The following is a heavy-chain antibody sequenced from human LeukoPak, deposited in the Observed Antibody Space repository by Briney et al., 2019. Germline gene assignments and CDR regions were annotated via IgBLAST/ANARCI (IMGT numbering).Heavy chain of an antibody. D-gene: IGHD3-3*01. CDR2: IYHTGST. CDR1: SYSISRGYY. CDR3: VREGPIRFLEQIDY. V-gene: IGHV4-38-2*02. Sequence: SETLSLTCTVASYSISRGYYWGWIRQSPGKGLEWIGNIYHTGSTSYNPSLESRVTISLDLSKNQFSLRLSSVTAADTALYYCVREGPIRFLEQIDYWGQGTLVTVSS. J-gene: IGHJ4*02.